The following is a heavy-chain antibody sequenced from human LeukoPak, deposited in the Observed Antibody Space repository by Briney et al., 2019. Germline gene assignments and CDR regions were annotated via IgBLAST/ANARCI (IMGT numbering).Heavy chain of an antibody. CDR3: ARSHSVWASFDY. J-gene: IGHJ4*02. Sequence: PSESLSLTCAVSGCSISSYYWSWIRQPPGKGLEWVWYIYYSGSTNYNASPKSRVTISVDTSKNQFSLKLSCVTAADTAVYYCARSHSVWASFDYWGQGTLVTVSS. D-gene: IGHD3-16*01. V-gene: IGHV4-59*01. CDR1: GCSISSYY. CDR2: IYYSGST.